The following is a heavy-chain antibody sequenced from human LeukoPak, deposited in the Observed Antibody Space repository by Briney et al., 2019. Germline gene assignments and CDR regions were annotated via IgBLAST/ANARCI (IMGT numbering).Heavy chain of an antibody. Sequence: SETLSLTCAVYGGSFCGYYWSWIRQPPGKGLEWIGEINHSGSTNYNPSLKSRVTISVDTSKNQFSLKLSSVTAADTAVYYCARASIAARDACDIWGQGTMVTVSS. CDR2: INHSGST. J-gene: IGHJ3*02. D-gene: IGHD6-6*01. V-gene: IGHV4-34*01. CDR3: ARASIAARDACDI. CDR1: GGSFCGYY.